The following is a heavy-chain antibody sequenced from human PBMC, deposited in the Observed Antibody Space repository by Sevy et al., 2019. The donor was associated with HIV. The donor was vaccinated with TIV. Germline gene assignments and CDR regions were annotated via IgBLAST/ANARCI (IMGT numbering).Heavy chain of an antibody. D-gene: IGHD5-18*01. CDR1: GLTFSSDS. CDR2: ISSSSRTS. Sequence: GRSLRLSCVVSGLTFSSDSMNWVRRAPGKGLEWLAYISSSSRTSYYADSVEGRFTISRDNDKKSVFMQMNNMRDEDSATYYCARDVDTPFVRSFDSWGQGTLVTVSS. J-gene: IGHJ4*02. CDR3: ARDVDTPFVRSFDS. V-gene: IGHV3-48*02.